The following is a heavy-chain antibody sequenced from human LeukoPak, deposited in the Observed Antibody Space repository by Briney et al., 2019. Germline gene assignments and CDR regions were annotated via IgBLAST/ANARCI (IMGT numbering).Heavy chain of an antibody. V-gene: IGHV3-23*01. CDR1: GFTFSSYA. CDR3: AKLPITMIVVVRSENLYDY. CDR2: ISGSGGST. D-gene: IGHD3-22*01. J-gene: IGHJ4*02. Sequence: LPGGSLRLSCAASGFTFSSYAMSWVRQAPGKGLEWVSAISGSGGSTYYADSVKGRFTISRDNSKNTLYLQMNSLRAEDTAVYYCAKLPITMIVVVRSENLYDYWGQGTLVTVSS.